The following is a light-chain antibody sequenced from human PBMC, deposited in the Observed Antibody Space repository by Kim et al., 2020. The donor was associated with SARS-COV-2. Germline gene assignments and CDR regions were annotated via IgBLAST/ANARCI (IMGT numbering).Light chain of an antibody. J-gene: IGLJ3*02. Sequence: SSELTQDPAVSVALGQTVRITCQGDSLRRYYASWYQQKPGQAPVLVIYGKNNRPSGLPDRFSGSSLGNTASLTITGAQAEDEADYYCNSRDSSGNHWVFG. CDR3: NSRDSSGNHWV. V-gene: IGLV3-19*01. CDR2: GKN. CDR1: SLRRYY.